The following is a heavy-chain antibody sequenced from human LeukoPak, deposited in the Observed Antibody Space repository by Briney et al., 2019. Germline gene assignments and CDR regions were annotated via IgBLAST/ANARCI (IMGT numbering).Heavy chain of an antibody. CDR1: GGSISSGGYY. J-gene: IGHJ3*02. V-gene: IGHV4-61*08. D-gene: IGHD3-3*01. CDR3: ARGSQTRRITIFGVVKGAFDI. Sequence: PSETLSLTCTVSGGSISSGGYYWSWIRQPPGKGLEWIGYIYYSGSTNYNPSLKSRVTISVDTSKNQFSLKLSSVTAADTAVYYCARGSQTRRITIFGVVKGAFDIWGQGTMVTVSS. CDR2: IYYSGST.